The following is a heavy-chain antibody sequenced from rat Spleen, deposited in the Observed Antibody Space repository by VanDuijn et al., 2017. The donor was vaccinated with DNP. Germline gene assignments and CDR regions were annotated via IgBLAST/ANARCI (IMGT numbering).Heavy chain of an antibody. Sequence: QVQLKESGPGLVQPSQTLSLTCSVSGFSLSNYGVTWVRQPPGKGLVWVAAISSGGDTYFNSALKSRLSISRDTSKSQVFLKVNSLQTEYTAIYFCTRGRYAVDYWGQGIMFRVSS. V-gene: IGHV2S12*01. CDR1: GFSLSNYG. J-gene: IGHJ2*01. CDR3: TRGRYAVDY. CDR2: ISSGGDT. D-gene: IGHD1-5*01.